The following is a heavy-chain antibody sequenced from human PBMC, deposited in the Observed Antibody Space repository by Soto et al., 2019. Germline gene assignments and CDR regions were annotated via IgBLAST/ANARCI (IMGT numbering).Heavy chain of an antibody. V-gene: IGHV4-59*01. CDR1: GASIRSYC. Sequence: TSDTLSLTCPVSGASIRSYCWAWIRQPPGKGLEWLGYIFYSGSTFYNPSLKSRVTISIHTSKSQFSLQLTSVTAADTAVYYCARGAADTAMVDSWGQGTLVTVSS. CDR2: IFYSGST. D-gene: IGHD5-18*01. J-gene: IGHJ4*02. CDR3: ARGAADTAMVDS.